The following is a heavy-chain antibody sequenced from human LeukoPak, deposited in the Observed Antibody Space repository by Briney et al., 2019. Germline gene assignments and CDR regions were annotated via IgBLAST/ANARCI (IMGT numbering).Heavy chain of an antibody. V-gene: IGHV3-11*04. J-gene: IGHJ3*02. Sequence: GGSLRLSCAASGFTFSDHYMTWIRQAPGNGLEWVSYIGSSGTTVYYADSVKGRFTISRDNANSSLYLEMSSLRADDSAVYYCARAESTDGFDIWGQGTMVTVSS. CDR2: IGSSGTTV. CDR1: GFTFSDHY. D-gene: IGHD1-14*01. CDR3: ARAESTDGFDI.